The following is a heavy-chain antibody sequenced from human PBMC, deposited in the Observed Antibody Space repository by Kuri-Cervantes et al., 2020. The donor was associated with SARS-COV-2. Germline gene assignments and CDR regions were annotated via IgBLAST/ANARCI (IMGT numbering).Heavy chain of an antibody. CDR3: ARVEGAAAGTPSGNFDY. J-gene: IGHJ4*02. D-gene: IGHD6-13*01. Sequence: SETLSLTCAVSGYSISSGYYWGWIRQPPGKGLEWIGSIYHSGSTNYNPSLKSRVTISVDRSKNQFSLKLSSVTAADTAVYYCARVEGAAAGTPSGNFDYWGQGTLVTVSS. V-gene: IGHV4-38-2*01. CDR1: GYSISSGYY. CDR2: IYHSGST.